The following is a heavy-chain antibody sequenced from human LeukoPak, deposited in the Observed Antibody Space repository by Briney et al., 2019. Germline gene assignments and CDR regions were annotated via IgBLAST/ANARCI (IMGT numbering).Heavy chain of an antibody. D-gene: IGHD3-3*01. CDR1: GGSISSYY. CDR2: IYYTGST. V-gene: IGHV4-59*01. J-gene: IGHJ6*03. CDR3: AGRNFDFWNDYYYMDV. Sequence: SETLSLTCTVSGGSISSYYWSWIRQPPGKRLEWIGYIYYTGSTNYNPSLKSRLAISVDTSKNEFSLKLSSVTAADTAVYYCAGRNFDFWNDYYYMDVWGKGTTVTVSS.